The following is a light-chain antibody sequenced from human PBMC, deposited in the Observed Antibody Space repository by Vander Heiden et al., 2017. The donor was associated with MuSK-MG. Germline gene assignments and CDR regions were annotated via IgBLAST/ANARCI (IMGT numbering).Light chain of an antibody. CDR1: QDISSS. J-gene: IGKJ3*01. V-gene: IGKV1-9*01. Sequence: IQLTQSPSFLSASVGDRVTITCRASQDISSSLAWYQQKPGKAPELLIYSASTLQSGVPSMFSGSGTGTEFTLTISSLQPEDFATYYCHHFNSHPHIFGRGTKV. CDR2: SAS. CDR3: HHFNSHPHI.